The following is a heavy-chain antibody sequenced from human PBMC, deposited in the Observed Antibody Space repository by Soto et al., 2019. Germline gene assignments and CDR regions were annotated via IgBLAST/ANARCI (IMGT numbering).Heavy chain of an antibody. D-gene: IGHD6-19*01. CDR3: ARDKVEQWLVLGAFDI. V-gene: IGHV3-23*01. CDR2: ISGSGGST. J-gene: IGHJ3*02. Sequence: EVQLLESGGGLVQPGGSLRLSCAASGFTFSSYAMSWVRQAPGKGLEWVSVISGSGGSTYYSDSVKGRFTISRDNSKNTLYLQMNSLRAGDTAVYYCARDKVEQWLVLGAFDILGQGTMVTVSS. CDR1: GFTFSSYA.